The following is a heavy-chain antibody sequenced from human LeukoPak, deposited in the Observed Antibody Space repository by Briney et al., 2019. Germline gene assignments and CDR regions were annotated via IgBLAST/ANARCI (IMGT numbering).Heavy chain of an antibody. Sequence: GASVKVSCKASGGTFSSYAISWVRQAPGQGLEWMGRTIPILGIANYAQKFQGRVTITADKSTSTAYMELSSLRSEDTAVYYCASATRSYYDSSGYLDYWGQGTLVTVSS. CDR1: GGTFSSYA. V-gene: IGHV1-69*04. J-gene: IGHJ4*02. CDR2: TIPILGIA. D-gene: IGHD3-22*01. CDR3: ASATRSYYDSSGYLDY.